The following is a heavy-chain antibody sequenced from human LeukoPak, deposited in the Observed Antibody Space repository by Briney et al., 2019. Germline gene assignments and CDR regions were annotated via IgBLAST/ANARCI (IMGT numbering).Heavy chain of an antibody. Sequence: SVKVSCKASGGTFSSYAISWVRQAPGQGLEWMGGIIPIFGTANYAQKFQGRVTITADESTSTAYMELSSLRSEDTAVYYCARDFGYSGSYYNTPLDYWGQGTLVTVSS. D-gene: IGHD1-26*01. CDR1: GGTFSSYA. V-gene: IGHV1-69*13. J-gene: IGHJ4*02. CDR2: IIPIFGTA. CDR3: ARDFGYSGSYYNTPLDY.